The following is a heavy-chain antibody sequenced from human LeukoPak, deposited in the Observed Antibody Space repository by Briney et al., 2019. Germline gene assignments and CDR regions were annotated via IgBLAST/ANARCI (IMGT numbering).Heavy chain of an antibody. D-gene: IGHD5-18*01. CDR3: ARDRRGYSYGGRQYYFDY. CDR2: IYYSGST. J-gene: IGHJ4*02. CDR1: GGSISSGGYS. V-gene: IGHV4-30-4*07. Sequence: SETLSLTCAVSGGSISSGGYSWSWIRQPPGKGLEWIGYIYYSGSTYYNPSLKSRVTISVDTSKNRFSLKLSSVTAADTAVYYCARDRRGYSYGGRQYYFDYWGQGALVTVSS.